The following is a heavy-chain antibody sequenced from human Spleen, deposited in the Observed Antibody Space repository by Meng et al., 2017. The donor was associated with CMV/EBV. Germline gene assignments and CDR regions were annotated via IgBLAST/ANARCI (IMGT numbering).Heavy chain of an antibody. D-gene: IGHD2-21*01. CDR1: GYTFTTYA. Sequence: ASVKVSCKASGYTFTTYAISWVRQAPGQGLQWMGWISAYNGDTNYAQNVQDRVTMTTDISTSTAYMELRSLRSDDTAVYYCARVCAESVKDCYYFDHWGQGTLVTVSS. CDR2: ISAYNGDT. J-gene: IGHJ4*02. V-gene: IGHV1-18*04. CDR3: ARVCAESVKDCYYFDH.